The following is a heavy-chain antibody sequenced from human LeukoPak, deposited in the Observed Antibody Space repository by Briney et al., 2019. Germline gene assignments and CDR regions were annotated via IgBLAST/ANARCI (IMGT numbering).Heavy chain of an antibody. V-gene: IGHV1-18*01. J-gene: IGHJ5*02. D-gene: IGHD3-16*02. Sequence: ASVKVSCKASGYTFTRYGISWVRQAPGQRLEWMGWISAYNGHTNYTQKLQGRVTMTTDTSTSTAYMELRSLRSDDTAVYYCARLRLGELSLGFDPWGQGTLVTVSS. CDR3: ARLRLGELSLGFDP. CDR2: ISAYNGHT. CDR1: GYTFTRYG.